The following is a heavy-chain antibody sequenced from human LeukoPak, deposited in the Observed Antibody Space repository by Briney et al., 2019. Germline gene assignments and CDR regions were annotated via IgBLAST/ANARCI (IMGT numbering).Heavy chain of an antibody. J-gene: IGHJ4*02. Sequence: AGGSLRLSCAASGFTFSNYAMSWVRQALGKGLEWVSAISGSGAYTYYADSVKGRFTISRDNSKNTLYLQMNSLRAEDTAVYYCAKDLWFGELRGTYDYWGQGTLVTVSS. V-gene: IGHV3-23*01. CDR3: AKDLWFGELRGTYDY. CDR2: ISGSGAYT. CDR1: GFTFSNYA. D-gene: IGHD3-10*01.